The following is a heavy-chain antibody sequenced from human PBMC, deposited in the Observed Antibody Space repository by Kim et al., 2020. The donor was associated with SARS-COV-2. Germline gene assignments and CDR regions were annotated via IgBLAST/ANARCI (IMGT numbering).Heavy chain of an antibody. CDR1: GGSFSGYY. Sequence: SETLSLTCAVYGGSFSGYYWSWIRQPPGKGLEWIGEINHSGSTNYNPSLKSRVTISVDTSKNQFSLKLSSVTAADTAVYYCARDYDSSGSYYYGMDVWGQGTTVTVSS. J-gene: IGHJ6*02. V-gene: IGHV4-34*01. CDR2: INHSGST. D-gene: IGHD3-22*01. CDR3: ARDYDSSGSYYYGMDV.